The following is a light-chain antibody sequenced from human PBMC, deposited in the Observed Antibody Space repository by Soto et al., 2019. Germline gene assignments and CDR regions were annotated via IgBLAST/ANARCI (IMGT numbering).Light chain of an antibody. CDR1: QSVSSN. V-gene: IGKV3-15*01. Sequence: EIVMTQSPASLSVSPGERVTLSCRASQSVSSNLAWYQQRPGQAPRLLISAASTRATGIPARFSGSGSGTEFTLTISSLQSEDFAVYYCQQYNNWPPTFGQGTKLEIK. CDR2: AAS. CDR3: QQYNNWPPT. J-gene: IGKJ2*01.